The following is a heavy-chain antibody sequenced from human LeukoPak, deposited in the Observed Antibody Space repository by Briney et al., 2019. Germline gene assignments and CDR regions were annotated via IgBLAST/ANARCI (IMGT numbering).Heavy chain of an antibody. CDR2: IKQDGSEK. CDR1: GFTFSNYG. CDR3: ARGWFGDA. Sequence: GRSLRLSCAASGFTFSNYGTHWVRQAPGKGLEWVANIKQDGSEKYYVDSVKGRFTLSRDNAKNSLYLQMNSLRGDDTAVYYCARGWFGDAWGQGILVTVSS. J-gene: IGHJ5*02. D-gene: IGHD3-10*01. V-gene: IGHV3-7*04.